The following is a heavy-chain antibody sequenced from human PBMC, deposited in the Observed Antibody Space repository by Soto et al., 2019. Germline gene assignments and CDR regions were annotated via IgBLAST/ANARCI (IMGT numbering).Heavy chain of an antibody. Sequence: SVKVSCKASGGTFSSYAISWVRQAPGQGLEWMGGIIPIFGTANYAQKFQGRVTITADESTSTAYMELSSLRSEDTAVYYCAREDCSSTSCYDWDYYYYGMDVWGQGTTVTVS. CDR2: IIPIFGTA. CDR3: AREDCSSTSCYDWDYYYYGMDV. D-gene: IGHD2-2*01. CDR1: GGTFSSYA. J-gene: IGHJ6*02. V-gene: IGHV1-69*13.